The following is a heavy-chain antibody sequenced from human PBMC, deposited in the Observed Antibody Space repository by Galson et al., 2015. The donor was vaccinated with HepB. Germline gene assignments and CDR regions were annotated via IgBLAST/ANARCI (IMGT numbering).Heavy chain of an antibody. Sequence: SLRLSCAASGFTFSAFWMSWVRQAPGKGLEWVANIKQDGREKYHVDSVRGRFTISRDNAKDSLYLQMNSLTVEDTAVYYCARQGPSVPFFDCWGQGTLVTVSS. J-gene: IGHJ4*02. D-gene: IGHD2-2*01. CDR1: GFTFSAFW. CDR3: ARQGPSVPFFDC. V-gene: IGHV3-7*01. CDR2: IKQDGREK.